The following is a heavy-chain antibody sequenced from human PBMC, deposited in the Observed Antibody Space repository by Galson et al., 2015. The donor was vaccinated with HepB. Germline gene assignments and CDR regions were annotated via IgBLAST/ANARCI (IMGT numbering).Heavy chain of an antibody. J-gene: IGHJ6*03. V-gene: IGHV4-61*02. Sequence: TLSLTCTVSGGSISSGSYYWSWIRQPAGKGLEWIGRIYTSGSTNYNPSLKSRVTMSVDTSKNQFSLKLSSVTAADTAVYYCAGPLLGYRRHYYYYMDVWGKGTTVTVSS. CDR2: IYTSGST. CDR3: AGPLLGYRRHYYYYMDV. CDR1: GGSISSGSYY. D-gene: IGHD5-12*01.